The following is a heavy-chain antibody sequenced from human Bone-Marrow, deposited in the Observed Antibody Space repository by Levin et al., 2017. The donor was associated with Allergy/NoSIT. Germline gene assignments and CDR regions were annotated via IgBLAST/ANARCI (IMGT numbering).Heavy chain of an antibody. D-gene: IGHD6-19*01. CDR3: ARGDSSGWYYFDY. CDR2: INSGATII. CDR1: GFTFNDYY. Sequence: PGGSLRLSCAASGFTFNDYYMTWVRQAPGKGLEWVSFINSGATIIYYADSVKGRITISRDNAENSLYLQMNSLRAEDTAVYYCARGDSSGWYYFDYWGQGTLVTVSS. J-gene: IGHJ4*02. V-gene: IGHV3-11*01.